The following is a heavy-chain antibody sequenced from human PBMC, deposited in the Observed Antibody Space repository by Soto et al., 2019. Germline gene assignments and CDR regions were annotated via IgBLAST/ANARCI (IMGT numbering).Heavy chain of an antibody. V-gene: IGHV4-34*01. D-gene: IGHD2-15*01. Sequence: PSETLSLTCAVYGGSFSGYYWSWIRQPPGKGLEWIGEINHSGSTNYNPSLKSRVTISVDTSKNQFSLKLSSVTAADTAVYYCAREGYCSGGSCYSEGLVDIWGQGTMVTVSS. CDR1: GGSFSGYY. J-gene: IGHJ3*02. CDR3: AREGYCSGGSCYSEGLVDI. CDR2: INHSGST.